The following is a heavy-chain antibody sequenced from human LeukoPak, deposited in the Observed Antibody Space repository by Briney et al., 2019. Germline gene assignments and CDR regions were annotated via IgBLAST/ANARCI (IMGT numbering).Heavy chain of an antibody. CDR2: IKQDGSEK. CDR3: AGESSYGDYVDAFDI. Sequence: GGSLRLSCAASGFTFSSYWMSWVRQAPGKGLEWVANIKQDGSEKYYVDSVKGRFTISRDNSKNTLYLQMNSLRAEDTAVYYCAGESSYGDYVDAFDIWGQGTMVTVSS. CDR1: GFTFSSYW. J-gene: IGHJ3*02. V-gene: IGHV3-7*01. D-gene: IGHD4-17*01.